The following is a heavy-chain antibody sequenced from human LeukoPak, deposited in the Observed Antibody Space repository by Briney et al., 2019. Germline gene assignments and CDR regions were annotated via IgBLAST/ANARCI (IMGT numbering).Heavy chain of an antibody. J-gene: IGHJ4*02. CDR1: GGSISSGYY. D-gene: IGHD3-9*01. CDR3: AREYYDILTGSHYYFDY. Sequence: SETLSLTCTVSGGSISSGYYWGWIRQPPGKGLEWIGSIYHSGSTYYNPSLKSRVTISVDTSKNRFSLKLSSVTAADTAVYYCAREYYDILTGSHYYFDYWGQGTLVTVSS. V-gene: IGHV4-38-2*02. CDR2: IYHSGST.